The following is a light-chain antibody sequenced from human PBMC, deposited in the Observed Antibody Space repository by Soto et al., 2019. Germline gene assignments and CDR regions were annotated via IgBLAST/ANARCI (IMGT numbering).Light chain of an antibody. Sequence: DIVMTQSPATLSVSPGETASLSCRAGQSVGRNFAWYQQKPGQAPRLLIYGASTRATDIPARFRGSGSGTEFTLTLSSLQSEDFASYYCQQYNKWPYTFGQGTKLEIK. J-gene: IGKJ2*01. CDR1: QSVGRN. CDR2: GAS. CDR3: QQYNKWPYT. V-gene: IGKV3-15*01.